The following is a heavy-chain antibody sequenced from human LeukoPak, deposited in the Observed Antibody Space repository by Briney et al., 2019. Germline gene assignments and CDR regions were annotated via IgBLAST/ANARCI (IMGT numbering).Heavy chain of an antibody. D-gene: IGHD2-21*02. J-gene: IGHJ2*01. CDR3: ARHYCGGDCYSRWYFDL. Sequence: SETLFLTCTVPGGSISNYYWSWIRQPAGKGLEWIGRVYSSGSTNYNPSLKSRVTMSVDTSKNQFSLKLSSVTAADTAVYYCARHYCGGDCYSRWYFDLWGRGTLVTVSS. CDR1: GGSISNYY. CDR2: VYSSGST. V-gene: IGHV4-4*07.